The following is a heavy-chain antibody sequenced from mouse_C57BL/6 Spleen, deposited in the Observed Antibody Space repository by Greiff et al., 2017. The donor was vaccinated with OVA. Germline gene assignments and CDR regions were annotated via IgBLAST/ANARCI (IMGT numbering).Heavy chain of an antibody. CDR3: ARDYYGSRRGFDY. Sequence: VQLQQPGAELVKPGASVKLSCKASGYTFTSYWMQWVKQRPGQGLEWIGEIDPSDSYTNYNQKFKGKATLTVDTSSSTAYMQLSSLTSEDSAVYYCARDYYGSRRGFDYWGQGTTLTVSS. CDR2: IDPSDSYT. CDR1: GYTFTSYW. V-gene: IGHV1-50*01. D-gene: IGHD1-1*01. J-gene: IGHJ2*01.